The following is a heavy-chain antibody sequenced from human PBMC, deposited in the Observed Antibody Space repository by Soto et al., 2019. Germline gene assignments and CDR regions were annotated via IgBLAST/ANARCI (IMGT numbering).Heavy chain of an antibody. D-gene: IGHD3-22*01. CDR2: ISSRSSNI. V-gene: IGHV3-21*01. CDR3: ARDTKMLAPLIYMDH. Sequence: PGGSLRLSCVASGFTFNIYSMNWVRQAPGKGLEWVSSISSRSSNIDYADSVKGRFTISRDSANNSLYLQMNNLSADDTAVYYCARDTKMLAPLIYMDHWGRGTLVTVSS. J-gene: IGHJ4*02. CDR1: GFTFNIYS.